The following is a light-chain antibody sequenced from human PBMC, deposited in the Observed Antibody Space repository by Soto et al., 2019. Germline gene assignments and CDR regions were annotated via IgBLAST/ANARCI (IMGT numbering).Light chain of an antibody. J-gene: IGLJ3*02. CDR1: SSDVGGYNY. CDR3: SSYTSSSTRV. CDR2: EVS. V-gene: IGLV2-14*01. Sequence: QSALTQPASVSGSPGQSITISCTGTSSDVGGYNYVSWYQQHPGKAPKLMIYEVSNRPSGVSNGFSGSKCGNTASLTISGLQAEDEADYDCSSYTSSSTRVFGGGTKLTVL.